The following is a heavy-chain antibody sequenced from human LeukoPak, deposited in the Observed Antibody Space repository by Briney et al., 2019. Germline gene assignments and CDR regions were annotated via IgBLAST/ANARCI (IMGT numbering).Heavy chain of an antibody. CDR3: ATKPNSEYYFDY. CDR1: GYSISSNNW. V-gene: IGHV4-28*01. CDR2: IYYTGST. J-gene: IGHJ4*02. D-gene: IGHD3-10*01. Sequence: SDTLPLTCAVSGYSISSNNWWGWIRQPPGKGLEWIGYIYYTGSTYYNPSLQSRVTMSVDTSKNQFSLRLTSVTAVDTAVYYCATKPNSEYYFDYWGRGTLVTVSS.